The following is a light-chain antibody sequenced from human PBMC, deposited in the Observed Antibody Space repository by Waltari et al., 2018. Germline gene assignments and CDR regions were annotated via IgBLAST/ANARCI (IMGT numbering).Light chain of an antibody. Sequence: QSVLTQSPSASGTPGQRVTISCSGSSSNIGSTTVNWYQQLPGTAPNLLIYNDNQRPSGVPERVAGSKSGTSASLAISGLQSEDEADYCCAAWDASLNGWVFGGGTTLTVL. CDR3: AAWDASLNGWV. J-gene: IGLJ3*02. CDR1: SSNIGSTT. CDR2: NDN. V-gene: IGLV1-44*01.